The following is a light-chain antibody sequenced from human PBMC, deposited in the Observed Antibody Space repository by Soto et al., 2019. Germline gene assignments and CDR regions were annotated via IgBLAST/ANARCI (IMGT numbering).Light chain of an antibody. CDR2: SAY. V-gene: IGKV3-15*01. CDR3: HQYHYWSRPS. Sequence: EVVMTQSPATLSVSPGESATLSCRASQSISSDLAWYQQKPGQGHRLIIYSAYTRATGIPDRISGSGSETEFTLTISSLQSEDLAVYYCHQYHYWSRPSFGGWTKVDIK. CDR1: QSISSD. J-gene: IGKJ4*01.